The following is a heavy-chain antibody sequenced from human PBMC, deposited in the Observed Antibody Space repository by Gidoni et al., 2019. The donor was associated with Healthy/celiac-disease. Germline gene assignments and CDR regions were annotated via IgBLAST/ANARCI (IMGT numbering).Heavy chain of an antibody. CDR1: GFTFSSYW. CDR2: IKQEGSEK. Sequence: EVQLVESGGGLVQPGGSLRLSCAASGFTFSSYWMSWVRQAPGKGLEWVANIKQEGSEKYYVDSVKGRFTISRDNAKNSLYLQMNSLRAEDTAVYYCARESSSGWFDPWGQGTLVTVSS. J-gene: IGHJ5*02. V-gene: IGHV3-7*01. D-gene: IGHD6-6*01. CDR3: ARESSSGWFDP.